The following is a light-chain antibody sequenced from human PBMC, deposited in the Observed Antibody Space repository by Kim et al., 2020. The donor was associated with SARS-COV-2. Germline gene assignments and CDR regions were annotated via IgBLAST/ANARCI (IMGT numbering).Light chain of an antibody. CDR1: QDISNH. CDR2: DAS. CDR3: QQYDNFPIT. V-gene: IGKV1-33*01. J-gene: IGKJ5*01. Sequence: ATVGDRVTITCQASQDISNHLNWYQQKPGKAPKLLIYDASNLEIGVPSRFSGSGSGTDFTFTISSLQPEDIATYYCQQYDNFPITFGQGTRLEIK.